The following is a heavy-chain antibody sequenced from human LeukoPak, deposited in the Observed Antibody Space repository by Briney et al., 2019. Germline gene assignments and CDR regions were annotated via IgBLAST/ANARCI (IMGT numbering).Heavy chain of an antibody. Sequence: ASVKVSCKASGYTFTGYYMHWVRQAPGQGREWMGWINPNSGGTNYAQKFQGRVTMTRDTSISTAYMELSRLRSDDTAVYYCARDFGLWFGELLYAFDIWGQGTMVTVSS. CDR2: INPNSGGT. CDR1: GYTFTGYY. J-gene: IGHJ3*02. V-gene: IGHV1-2*02. CDR3: ARDFGLWFGELLYAFDI. D-gene: IGHD3-10*01.